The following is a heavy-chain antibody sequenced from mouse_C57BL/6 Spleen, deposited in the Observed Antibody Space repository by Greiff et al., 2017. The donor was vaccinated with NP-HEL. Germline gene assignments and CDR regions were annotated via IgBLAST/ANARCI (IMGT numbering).Heavy chain of an antibody. CDR2: ISGGGGNT. CDR3: ARQRGHYSNYFDY. V-gene: IGHV5-9*01. J-gene: IGHJ2*01. CDR1: GFTFSSYT. Sequence: EVQGVESGGGLVKPGGSLKLSCAASGFTFSSYTMSWVRQTPEKRLEWVATISGGGGNTYYPDSVKGRFTISRDNAKNTLYLQMSSLRSEDTALYYCARQRGHYSNYFDYWGQGTTLTVSS. D-gene: IGHD2-5*01.